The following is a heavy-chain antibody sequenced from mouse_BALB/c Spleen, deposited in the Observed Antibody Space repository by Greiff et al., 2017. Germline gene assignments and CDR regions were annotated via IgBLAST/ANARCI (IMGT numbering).Heavy chain of an antibody. CDR2: IWAGGST. Sequence: QVHVKQSGPGLVAPSQSLSITCTVSGFSLTSYGVHWVRQPPGKGLEWLGVIWAGGSTNYNSALMSRLSISKDNSKSQVFLKMNSLQTDDTAMYYCARDRDMGNYGAMDYWGQGTSVTVSS. CDR3: ARDRDMGNYGAMDY. D-gene: IGHD2-4*01. CDR1: GFSLTSYG. V-gene: IGHV2-9*02. J-gene: IGHJ4*01.